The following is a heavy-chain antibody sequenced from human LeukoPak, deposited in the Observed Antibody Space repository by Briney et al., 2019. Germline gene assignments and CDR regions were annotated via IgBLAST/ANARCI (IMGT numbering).Heavy chain of an antibody. CDR1: GDSFSSYY. Sequence: SETLSLTCTVSGDSFSSYYWSWIRQPPGKGLVWIGYIYYSGSTNYNPSLKSRVTISVDTSKNQFSLKLSSVTAADTAVYYCARVGQLWLSKTCNFCHLGQGTLVTVSS. V-gene: IGHV4-59*01. CDR2: IYYSGST. CDR3: ARVGQLWLSKTCNFCH. D-gene: IGHD5-18*01. J-gene: IGHJ4*01.